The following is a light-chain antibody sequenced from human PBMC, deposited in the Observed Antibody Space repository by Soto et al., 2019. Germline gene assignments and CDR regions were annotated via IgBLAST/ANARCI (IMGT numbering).Light chain of an antibody. J-gene: IGLJ3*02. Sequence: QLVLTQSPSASASLGASVKLTCTLSSGHSNYAIAWHQQQPEKGPRYLMKVNGDGSHFRGDGIPDRFSGSSSGAERYLTISSLQSDDEADYYCQTWGTGNWVFGGGTKLTV. CDR2: VNGDGSH. CDR1: SGHSNYA. CDR3: QTWGTGNWV. V-gene: IGLV4-69*01.